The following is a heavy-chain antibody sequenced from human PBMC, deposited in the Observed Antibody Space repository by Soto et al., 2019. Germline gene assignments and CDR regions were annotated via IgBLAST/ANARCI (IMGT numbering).Heavy chain of an antibody. J-gene: IGHJ6*03. Sequence: PSETLSLTCTVSGGSISSYDWSWIRQPPGKGLERIGYIYYSGSTNYNPSLKSRVTISVDTSKNQFSLKLSSVTAADTAVYYCARVEASYYDFWSSPKPHAFYYYMDVWGKGTTVTVSS. CDR1: GGSISSYD. CDR2: IYYSGST. V-gene: IGHV4-59*01. D-gene: IGHD3-3*01. CDR3: ARVEASYYDFWSSPKPHAFYYYMDV.